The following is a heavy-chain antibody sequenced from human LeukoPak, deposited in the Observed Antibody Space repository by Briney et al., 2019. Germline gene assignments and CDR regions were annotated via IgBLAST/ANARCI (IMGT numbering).Heavy chain of an antibody. V-gene: IGHV4-34*01. CDR2: INHSGST. Sequence: NPSETPSLTCAVYGGSLSGYYWSWIRQPPGKGLEWIGEINHSGSTNYNPSLKSRVTISVDTSKNQFSLKLSSVTAADTAVYYCARGSVAFDYWGQGTLVTVSS. CDR3: ARGSVAFDY. D-gene: IGHD5/OR15-5a*01. CDR1: GGSLSGYY. J-gene: IGHJ4*02.